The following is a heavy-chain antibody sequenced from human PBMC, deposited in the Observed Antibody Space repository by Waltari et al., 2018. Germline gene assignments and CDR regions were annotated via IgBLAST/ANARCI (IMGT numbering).Heavy chain of an antibody. V-gene: IGHV4-38-2*01. D-gene: IGHD3-22*01. CDR2: VFRNRHK. CDR3: VRPMYDSSDQGLAFDL. CDR1: GFPIKSGYY. Sequence: QVQLQESGPGLARPSETLSLSCAVSGFPIKSGYYWAWVRQPPGKGLEWIASVFRNRHKYYNPSRQSRVTISMDTSKNQISLQLTSVTAADTALYYCVRPMYDSSDQGLAFDLWGQGTMVTVSS. J-gene: IGHJ3*01.